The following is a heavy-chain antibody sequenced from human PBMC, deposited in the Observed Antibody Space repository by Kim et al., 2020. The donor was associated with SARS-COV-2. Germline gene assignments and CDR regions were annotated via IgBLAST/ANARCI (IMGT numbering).Heavy chain of an antibody. J-gene: IGHJ4*02. CDR2: IKQDGSEK. CDR1: GFTFSISW. Sequence: GGSLRLSCSASGFTFSISWMTWVRQAPGKGLEWVANIKQDGSEKYYVDSVKGRFTISRDNAKNSLFLQMNSLRAEDTAVYYCARGNGLDYWGQGTLVTVS. D-gene: IGHD4-4*01. V-gene: IGHV3-7*01. CDR3: ARGNGLDY.